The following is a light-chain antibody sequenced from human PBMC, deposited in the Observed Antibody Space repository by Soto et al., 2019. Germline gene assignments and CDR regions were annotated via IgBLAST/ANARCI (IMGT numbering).Light chain of an antibody. CDR2: EVS. J-gene: IGLJ1*01. CDR3: SSYTSSRTYV. CDR1: SSDVGGYNY. Sequence: QPVLTQPASVSGSPGQSITISCTGTSSDVGGYNYVSWYQQHPGKAPTLIIFEVSNRPSGVSNRFSGSKSGNTASLIISGLQAEDEADDYCSSYTSSRTYVFGSGTKVTVL. V-gene: IGLV2-14*01.